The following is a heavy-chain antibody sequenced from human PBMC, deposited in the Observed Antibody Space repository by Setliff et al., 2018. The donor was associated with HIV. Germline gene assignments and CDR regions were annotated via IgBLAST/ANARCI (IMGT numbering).Heavy chain of an antibody. CDR3: ARGALLAVFDFDY. J-gene: IGHJ4*01. CDR2: FDPEDGET. V-gene: IGHV1-24*01. D-gene: IGHD3-10*01. Sequence: ASVKVSCKVSGYTLTELSMHWVRQAPGKGLEWMGGFDPEDGETIYAQEFQGRITITRDTSANTAYMELSSLRSDDTAVYFCARGALLAVFDFDYWGHGTLVTVSS. CDR1: GYTLTELS.